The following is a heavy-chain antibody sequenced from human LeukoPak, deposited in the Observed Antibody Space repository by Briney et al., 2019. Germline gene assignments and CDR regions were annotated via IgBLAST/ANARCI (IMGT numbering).Heavy chain of an antibody. J-gene: IGHJ4*02. D-gene: IGHD6-19*01. CDR1: GFTFSSYS. Sequence: GGSLRLSCAASGFTFSSYSMNWVRQAPGKGLEWVSSISSSSSYIYYADSVKGRFTISRDNAKNSLYLQMNSLRAEDTAVYYCATHPSLIAYSSGRNIYWGQGTLVTVSS. V-gene: IGHV3-21*01. CDR3: ATHPSLIAYSSGRNIY. CDR2: ISSSSSYI.